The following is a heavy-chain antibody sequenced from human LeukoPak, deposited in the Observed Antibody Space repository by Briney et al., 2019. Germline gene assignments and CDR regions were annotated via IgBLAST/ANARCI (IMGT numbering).Heavy chain of an antibody. CDR3: ARDTRYYYDSSAYYRSDAFDI. CDR1: GYTFTGYY. Sequence: ASVKVSCKASGYTFTGYYIHWVRQAPGQGLEWMGWINPNSGGTNYAKKFQGRVTTTRDTSISPAYMELSRLRSDDAAVYYCARDTRYYYDSSAYYRSDAFDIWGQGTMVTVSS. CDR2: INPNSGGT. V-gene: IGHV1-2*02. J-gene: IGHJ3*02. D-gene: IGHD3-22*01.